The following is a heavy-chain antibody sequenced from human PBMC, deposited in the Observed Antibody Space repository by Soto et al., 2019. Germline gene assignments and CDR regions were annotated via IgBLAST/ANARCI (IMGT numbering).Heavy chain of an antibody. D-gene: IGHD3-22*01. CDR1: GLTFIDYY. J-gene: IGHJ4*02. CDR3: ARSHFYYDSSGYPDY. CDR2: ISSSGSTI. V-gene: IGHV3-11*01. Sequence: GGSLRLSCAASGLTFIDYYMSWIRQAPGKGLEWVSYISSSGSTIYYADSVKGRFTISRDNAKNSLYLQMNSLRAEDTAVYYCARSHFYYDSSGYPDYWGQGTLVTVSS.